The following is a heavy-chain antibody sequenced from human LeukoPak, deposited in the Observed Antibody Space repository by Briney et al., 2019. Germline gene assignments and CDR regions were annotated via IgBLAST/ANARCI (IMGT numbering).Heavy chain of an antibody. CDR3: ARSHDYSTSLAFDV. CDR2: IYRSEDS. CDR1: GGSISSSDW. J-gene: IGHJ3*01. D-gene: IGHD4-11*01. Sequence: PSGTLSLTCAVSGGSISSSDWWSWVRQPPGRGLEWIGYIYRSEDSNYNPSLKSRVTISVDTSKNQFSLKLTSVTAADTAVYYCARSHDYSTSLAFDVWGQGTMVTVSS. V-gene: IGHV4-4*02.